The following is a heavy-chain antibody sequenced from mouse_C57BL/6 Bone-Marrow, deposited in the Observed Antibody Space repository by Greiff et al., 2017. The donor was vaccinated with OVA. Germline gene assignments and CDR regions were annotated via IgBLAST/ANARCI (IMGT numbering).Heavy chain of an antibody. Sequence: VKLQQPGAELVRPGSSVKLSCKASGYTFTSYWMHWVKQRPIQGLEWIGNIDPSDSETHYNQKFKDKATLTVDKSSSTAYMQLSSLTSEDSAVYYCARSRGGPYFDYWGQGTTLTVSS. J-gene: IGHJ2*01. CDR2: IDPSDSET. CDR1: GYTFTSYW. V-gene: IGHV1-52*01. CDR3: ARSRGGPYFDY.